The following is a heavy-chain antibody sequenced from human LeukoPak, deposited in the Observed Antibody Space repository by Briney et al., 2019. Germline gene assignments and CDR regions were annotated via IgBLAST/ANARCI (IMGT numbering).Heavy chain of an antibody. CDR2: IYYSGST. D-gene: IGHD3-9*01. J-gene: IGHJ4*02. Sequence: LETLSLTCAVYGGSFSGYYWSWIRQPPGKGLEWIGYIYYSGSTNYNPSLKSRVTISVDTSKNQFSLKLSSVTAAGTAVYYCARQTQYYDILTGYYPNYFDYWGQGTLVTVSS. CDR3: ARQTQYYDILTGYYPNYFDY. V-gene: IGHV4-59*08. CDR1: GGSFSGYY.